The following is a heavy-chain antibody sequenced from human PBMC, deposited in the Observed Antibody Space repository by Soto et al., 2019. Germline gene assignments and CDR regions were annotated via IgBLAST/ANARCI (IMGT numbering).Heavy chain of an antibody. V-gene: IGHV3-72*01. CDR3: ARVLLRGGGAFHI. CDR1: GFTFSSYA. CDR2: SRDKANSYTT. Sequence: VQLVESGGGVVQPGRSLRLSCAASGFTFSSYAMHWVRQAPGKGLEWVGRSRDKANSYTTEYAASVKGRFTISRDDSKNSLYLQMNSLKIEDTAMYFCARVLLRGGGAFHIWGQGTMVSVSS. D-gene: IGHD5-12*01. J-gene: IGHJ3*02.